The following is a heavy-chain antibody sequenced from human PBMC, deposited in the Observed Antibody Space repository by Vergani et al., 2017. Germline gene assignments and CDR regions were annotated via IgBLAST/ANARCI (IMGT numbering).Heavy chain of an antibody. CDR3: ARHVGPATAGDNWFDP. CDR2: IYPGDSDT. Sequence: EVQLVQSGAEVKKPGESLKISCKGSGYSFTSYWIGWVRQMPGKGLEWMGIIYPGDSDTRYSPSVQGQVTISADKSISTAYLQWSSLKASDTAMYYCARHVGPATAGDNWFDPWGQGTLVTVSS. CDR1: GYSFTSYW. V-gene: IGHV5-51*01. J-gene: IGHJ5*02. D-gene: IGHD1-26*01.